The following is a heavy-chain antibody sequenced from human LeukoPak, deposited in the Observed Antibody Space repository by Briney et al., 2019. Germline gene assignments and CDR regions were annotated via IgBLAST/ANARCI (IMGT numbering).Heavy chain of an antibody. Sequence: GGSLRLSCAASGFTFSSYWMSWVRQAPGKGLEWVANIKQDGSEKYYVDSVKGRFTISRDNAKNSLYLQMNSLRAEDTAVYYCARARTRYSGSYGGAFDIWGQGTMVTVSS. D-gene: IGHD1-26*01. CDR2: IKQDGSEK. CDR1: GFTFSSYW. V-gene: IGHV3-7*01. CDR3: ARARTRYSGSYGGAFDI. J-gene: IGHJ3*02.